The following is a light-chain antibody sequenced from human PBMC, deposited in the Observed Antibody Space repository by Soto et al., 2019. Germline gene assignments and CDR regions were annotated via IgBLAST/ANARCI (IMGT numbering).Light chain of an antibody. CDR2: GAS. Sequence: EIVLTQSPGTLSLSPGERATLSCRASQSVSSSYLAWYQQKPGQAPRLLIYGASSRATGIPDRFSGSGSGTDFTPNISRLEPEDFAVYYCQQYGSSPPYTFGQGTKLEIK. CDR1: QSVSSSY. V-gene: IGKV3-20*01. CDR3: QQYGSSPPYT. J-gene: IGKJ2*01.